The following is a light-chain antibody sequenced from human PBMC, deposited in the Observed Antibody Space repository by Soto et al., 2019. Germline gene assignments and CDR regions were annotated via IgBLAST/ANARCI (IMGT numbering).Light chain of an antibody. J-gene: IGLJ1*01. Sequence: QSVLTQPAAVSGSPGQSITISCTGTSSDIGFYNYVSWYQQHPGEAPKLIIYEVAKRPSGVSSRFSGSKSGNTASLTISGLQAEDEADYHCSSYTSTSPLYVFGTGTTVTVL. CDR3: SSYTSTSPLYV. CDR2: EVA. CDR1: SSDIGFYNY. V-gene: IGLV2-14*01.